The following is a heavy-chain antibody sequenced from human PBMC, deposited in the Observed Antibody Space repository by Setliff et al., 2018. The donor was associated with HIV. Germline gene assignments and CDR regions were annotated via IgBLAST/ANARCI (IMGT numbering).Heavy chain of an antibody. CDR2: INHSRST. J-gene: IGHJ5*02. Sequence: SETLSLTCTVSGGSISTSSHSWGWIRQSPGKGLEWVGHINHSRSTFYNPSLKNLVTMSIDTSKNQFSLKLTSVTAADTAVYYCARHVVVVITVPNWFDPWGQGTLVTVSS. CDR3: ARHVVVVITVPNWFDP. V-gene: IGHV4-39*01. CDR1: GGSISTSSHS. D-gene: IGHD3-22*01.